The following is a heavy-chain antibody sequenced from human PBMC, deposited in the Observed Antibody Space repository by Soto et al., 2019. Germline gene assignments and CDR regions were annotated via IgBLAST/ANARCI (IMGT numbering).Heavy chain of an antibody. CDR1: GGTFSSYT. J-gene: IGHJ4*02. Sequence: QVQLVQSGAEVKKPGSSVKVSCKASGGTFSSYTISWVRQAPGQGLEWMGRIIPILGIANYAQKFQGRVTITADKSTSTAYMELSSLRSEDTAVYYCARDKEEGPGDFPGHLRSSTSFAPYYFDYWGQGTLVTVSS. CDR3: ARDKEEGPGDFPGHLRSSTSFAPYYFDY. V-gene: IGHV1-69*08. D-gene: IGHD2-2*01. CDR2: IIPILGIA.